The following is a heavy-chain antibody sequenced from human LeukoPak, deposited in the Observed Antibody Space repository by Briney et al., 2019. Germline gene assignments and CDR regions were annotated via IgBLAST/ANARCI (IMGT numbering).Heavy chain of an antibody. CDR2: ISGSGGTS. CDR1: GFIFSDYY. J-gene: IGHJ4*02. CDR3: AKDHLPGIVVADRDY. V-gene: IGHV3-23*01. Sequence: GGSLRLSCVASGFIFSDYYMSWVRQAPGKGLEWVSAISGSGGTSYCADSVKGRFTISRDNSKNTLYLQINSLRAEDTAVYYCAKDHLPGIVVADRDYWGQGTLVTVSS. D-gene: IGHD6-19*01.